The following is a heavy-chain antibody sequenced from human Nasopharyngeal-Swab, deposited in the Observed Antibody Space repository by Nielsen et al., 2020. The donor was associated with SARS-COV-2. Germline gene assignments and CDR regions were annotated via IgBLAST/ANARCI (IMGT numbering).Heavy chain of an antibody. Sequence: GSLRLSCTAYGWSFSGYYWSWIRQPPGKGLEWIGEIKHSGSTNYNPSLKSRVTISVDTSKNQFSLKLSSVTAADTAVYYCARAPLRGVDYWGQGTLVTVSS. V-gene: IGHV4-34*01. CDR1: GWSFSGYY. D-gene: IGHD4-17*01. CDR3: ARAPLRGVDY. J-gene: IGHJ4*02. CDR2: IKHSGST.